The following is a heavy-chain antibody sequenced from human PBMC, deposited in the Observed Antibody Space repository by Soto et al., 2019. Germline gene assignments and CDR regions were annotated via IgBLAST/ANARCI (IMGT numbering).Heavy chain of an antibody. CDR1: GYSFTDYG. CDR2: ISTYHGHT. D-gene: IGHD3-3*01. CDR3: ARDPRSGRISGEGAYKYCYMDV. J-gene: IGHJ6*03. V-gene: IGHV1-18*01. Sequence: QVQLVQSGAEVKKPGASVKVSCKTSGYSFTDYGVNWVRQAPGQGLEWMGWISTYHGHTNYAQKLQGRVTMTTDTSTSTVYMELRSLRSDDKAVYYCARDPRSGRISGEGAYKYCYMDVWGKGTTVTVSS.